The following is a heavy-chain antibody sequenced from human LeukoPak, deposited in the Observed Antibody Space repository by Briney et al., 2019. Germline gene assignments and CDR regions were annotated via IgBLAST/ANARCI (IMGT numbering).Heavy chain of an antibody. Sequence: GGSLRLSCAASGFTFSSYGMHWVRQAPGKGLEWVAFIRYDGSNKYYADSVKGRFTISRDNAKNSLYLQMNSLRAEDTGVYYCARLRRNSDKSGFYYYYDYWGQGTLVTVSS. V-gene: IGHV3-30*02. CDR1: GFTFSSYG. CDR3: ARLRRNSDKSGFYYYYDY. D-gene: IGHD3-22*01. CDR2: IRYDGSNK. J-gene: IGHJ4*02.